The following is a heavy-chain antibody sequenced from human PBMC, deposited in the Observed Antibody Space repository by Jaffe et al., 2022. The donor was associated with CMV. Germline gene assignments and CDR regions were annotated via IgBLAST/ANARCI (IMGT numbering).Heavy chain of an antibody. J-gene: IGHJ3*02. D-gene: IGHD3-10*01. V-gene: IGHV3-11*01. CDR1: GFTFSDYY. CDR3: ARVWLGSTDAFDI. Sequence: QVHLVESGGGLVKPGGSLRLSCVASGFTFSDYYMTWIRQAPGQGLEWISYISSSGTTIYSADSVKGRFTSSRDNAKNSLFLQMNSLRADDTAVYYCARVWLGSTDAFDIWGQGTMVTVS. CDR2: ISSSGTTI.